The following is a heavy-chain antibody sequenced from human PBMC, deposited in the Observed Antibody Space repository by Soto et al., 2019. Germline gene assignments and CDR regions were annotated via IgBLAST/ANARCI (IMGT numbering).Heavy chain of an antibody. V-gene: IGHV3-23*01. J-gene: IGHJ6*02. CDR2: ISGSGGST. CDR3: ARDGAAMVRGVIISSHYYYGMDV. D-gene: IGHD3-10*01. CDR1: GFTFSSYA. Sequence: GGSLRLSCAASGFTFSSYAMSWVRQAPGKGLEWVSAISGSGGSTYYADSVKGRFTISRDNSKNTLYLQMNSLRAEDTAVYYCARDGAAMVRGVIISSHYYYGMDVWGQGTTVTVSS.